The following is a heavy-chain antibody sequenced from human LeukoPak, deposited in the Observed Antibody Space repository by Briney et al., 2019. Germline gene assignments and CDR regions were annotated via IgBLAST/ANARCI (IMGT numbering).Heavy chain of an antibody. D-gene: IGHD6-6*01. J-gene: IGHJ5*02. CDR3: ARGKRGIAARPARLVHNWFDP. CDR2: IRAYNGKP. Sequence: ASVTVSFKGSGYTFTNYGIGWVRQAPGQGGGGVGWIRAYNGKPNYAQKLQRRLTMTPDPSPITDYMELRSLRSDDTAVYYCARGKRGIAARPARLVHNWFDPWGQGTLVTVSS. V-gene: IGHV1-18*01. CDR1: GYTFTNYG.